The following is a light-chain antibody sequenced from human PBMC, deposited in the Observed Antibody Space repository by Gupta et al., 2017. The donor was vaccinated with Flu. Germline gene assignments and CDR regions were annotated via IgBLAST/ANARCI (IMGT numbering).Light chain of an antibody. V-gene: IGKV1-33*01. Sequence: VGDRVTITCQASHDISNYLNWYQQKPGKAPKLLIYDASNLETGVPSRFSGSGSGTDFTFTISSLQPEDIATYYCQQYDNLITFGQGTRLEIK. J-gene: IGKJ5*01. CDR2: DAS. CDR1: HDISNY. CDR3: QQYDNLIT.